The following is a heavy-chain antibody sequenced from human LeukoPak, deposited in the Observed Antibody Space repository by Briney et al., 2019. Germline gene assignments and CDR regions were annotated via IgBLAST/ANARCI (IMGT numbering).Heavy chain of an antibody. Sequence: PSETLSLTCAVYGESVTHYYYNWIRQPPGKGLEWIGEINPSGSTNYNPPLKSRVTISVDTSKNHFSLKLSSLTAADTAIYYCARGRGTWGQGTLVTVSS. CDR3: ARGRGT. CDR1: GESVTHYY. D-gene: IGHD3-10*01. CDR2: INPSGST. V-gene: IGHV4-34*01. J-gene: IGHJ5*02.